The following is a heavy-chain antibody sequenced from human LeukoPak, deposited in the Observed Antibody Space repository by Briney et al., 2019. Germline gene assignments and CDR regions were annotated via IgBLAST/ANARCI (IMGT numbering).Heavy chain of an antibody. D-gene: IGHD2-15*01. V-gene: IGHV4-59*08. Sequence: SETLSLTCTVSGGSINSYYWSWIRQPPGKGLQWIGCIHYSGSTNYNPSLKSRVTLSIEPSKNRFSLELTSVTAADTAIYYCARVVASTSIDSWGQGTLVTVSS. CDR3: ARVVASTSIDS. CDR1: GGSINSYY. J-gene: IGHJ4*02. CDR2: IHYSGST.